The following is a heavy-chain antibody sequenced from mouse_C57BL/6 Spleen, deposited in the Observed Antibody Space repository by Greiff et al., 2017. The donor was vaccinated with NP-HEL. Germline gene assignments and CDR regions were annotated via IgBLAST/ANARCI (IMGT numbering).Heavy chain of an antibody. V-gene: IGHV1-22*01. CDR3: ARSPWGCSSPDYYAMDY. CDR1: GYTFTDYN. CDR2: INPNNGGT. Sequence: EVQLQQSGPELVKPGASVKMSCKASGYTFTDYNMHWVKQSHGKSLEWIGYINPNNGGTSYNQKFKGKATLTVNKSSSTAYMELRSLTSEDSAVYYCARSPWGCSSPDYYAMDYWGQGTSVTVSS. D-gene: IGHD1-1*01. J-gene: IGHJ4*01.